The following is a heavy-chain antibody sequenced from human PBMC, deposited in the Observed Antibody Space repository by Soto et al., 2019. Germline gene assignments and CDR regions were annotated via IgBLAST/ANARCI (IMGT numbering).Heavy chain of an antibody. J-gene: IGHJ4*02. D-gene: IGHD6-13*01. Sequence: GGSLRLSCAASGFTFSSYAMSWVRQAPGKGLEWVSAISGSGGSTYYADSVKGRFTISRDNSKNTLYLQMNSLRAEDTAVYYCAKNTYIAAAGTEQNSAEFDYWGQGTLVTVSS. V-gene: IGHV3-23*01. CDR1: GFTFSSYA. CDR3: AKNTYIAAAGTEQNSAEFDY. CDR2: ISGSGGST.